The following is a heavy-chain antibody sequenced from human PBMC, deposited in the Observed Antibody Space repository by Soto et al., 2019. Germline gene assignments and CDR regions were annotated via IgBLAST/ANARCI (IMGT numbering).Heavy chain of an antibody. V-gene: IGHV4-34*01. Sequence: SETLSLTCAVYGGSFSDYYWSWIRQPPGKGLEWIGEINHSGSTNYNPSLKSRVTISVDTSKNQFSLKLSSVTAADTAVYYCARGRIAAASYYFDYWGQGTLVTVSS. CDR2: INHSGST. D-gene: IGHD6-13*01. CDR1: GGSFSDYY. J-gene: IGHJ4*02. CDR3: ARGRIAAASYYFDY.